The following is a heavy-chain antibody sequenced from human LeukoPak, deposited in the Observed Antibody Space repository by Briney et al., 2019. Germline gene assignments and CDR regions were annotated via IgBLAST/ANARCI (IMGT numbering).Heavy chain of an antibody. D-gene: IGHD5-18*01. CDR2: ISSSSSYI. CDR1: GFTSSSYS. J-gene: IGHJ4*02. CDR3: ARDSDDTAMVTAFDY. V-gene: IGHV3-21*01. Sequence: GGSLRLSCAASGFTSSSYSMNWVRQAPGKGLEWVSSISSSSSYIYYADSVKGRFTTSRDNAKNSQYLQMNSLRAEDTAVYYCARDSDDTAMVTAFDYWGQGTLVTVSS.